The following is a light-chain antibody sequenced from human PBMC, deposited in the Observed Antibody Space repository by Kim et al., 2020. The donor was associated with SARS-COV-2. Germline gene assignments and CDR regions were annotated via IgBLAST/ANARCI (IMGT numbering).Light chain of an antibody. CDR2: QAS. CDR3: KQYETYWT. J-gene: IGKJ1*01. V-gene: IGKV1-5*03. CDR1: QGVDGW. Sequence: DIQMTQSPSTLSAFVGDRVTMTCRASQGVDGWLAWYQQKPGKAPRLLIYQASKLASGVPSRFSGSGSGTDFTLTVSNLQSDDSAVYYCKQYETYWTFGPGTKVDIK.